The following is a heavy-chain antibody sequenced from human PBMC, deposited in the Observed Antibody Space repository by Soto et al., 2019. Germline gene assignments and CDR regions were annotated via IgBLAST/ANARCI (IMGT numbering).Heavy chain of an antibody. J-gene: IGHJ6*04. D-gene: IGHD3-16*01. Sequence: ASVKVSCKASGYTFTGYYMHWVRQAPGQGLEWMGWINPNSGGTNYAQKFQGRVTMTRDTSISTAYMELSRLRSDDTAVYYCASSWYVIRRPYYYYGMDVWGKGTTVTVS. CDR1: GYTFTGYY. CDR2: INPNSGGT. V-gene: IGHV1-2*02. CDR3: ASSWYVIRRPYYYYGMDV.